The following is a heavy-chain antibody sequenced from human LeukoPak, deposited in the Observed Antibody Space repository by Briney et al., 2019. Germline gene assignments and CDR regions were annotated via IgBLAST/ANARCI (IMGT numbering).Heavy chain of an antibody. V-gene: IGHV6-1*01. J-gene: IGHJ4*02. CDR2: TYYRSKWYN. Sequence: SQTLSLTCALSGDSVSSNSAAWNWIRQSPSRGLEWLGRTYYRSKWYNHYAASLKSRININADTSKNQFSLQLNSVTPEDTAVYFCARDHAGLDSWGQGTLVTVSS. CDR3: ARDHAGLDS. CDR1: GDSVSSNSAA. D-gene: IGHD6-13*01.